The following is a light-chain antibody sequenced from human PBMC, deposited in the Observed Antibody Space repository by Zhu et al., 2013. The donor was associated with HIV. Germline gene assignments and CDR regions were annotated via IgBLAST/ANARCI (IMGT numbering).Light chain of an antibody. CDR1: SSDVGGYNY. CDR3: SSYTSSSTLV. V-gene: IGLV2-14*01. J-gene: IGLJ1*01. Sequence: QSALTQPASVSGSPGQSITISCTGTSSDVGGYNYVSWYQHHPGKAPKLIIYQVNYRPSGVSNRFSVSKSGNTASLTISGLQAEDEADYYCSSYTSSSTLVFGTGTKVTVL. CDR2: QVN.